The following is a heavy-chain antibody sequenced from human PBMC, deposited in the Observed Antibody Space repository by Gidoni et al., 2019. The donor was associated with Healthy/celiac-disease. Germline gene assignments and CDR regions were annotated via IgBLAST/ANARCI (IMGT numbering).Heavy chain of an antibody. CDR1: GLTFSSYA. J-gene: IGHJ6*02. CDR3: AKVVVLMDDGMDV. D-gene: IGHD2-8*01. CDR2: ISGSGGST. V-gene: IGHV3-23*04. Sequence: EVPLVESVGGLVQPGGSLHASCPASGLTFSSYAMSWVRQAPGKGLEWVSAISGSGGSTYYADSVKGRFTISRDNSKNTLYLQMNSLRAEDTAVYYCAKVVVLMDDGMDVWGQGTTVTVSS.